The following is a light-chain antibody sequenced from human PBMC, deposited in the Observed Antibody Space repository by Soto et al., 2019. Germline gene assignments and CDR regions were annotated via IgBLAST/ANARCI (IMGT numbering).Light chain of an antibody. CDR2: AAS. V-gene: IGKV1-39*01. Sequence: DIQMTQSPSSLSASAGDRVTITCRASQSITSYLNWYQQKPGKAPKVLIYAASSLQSGVPSRFRGSGSGTDFTLNISSLQPEDFATYYCQQSYSTPYTFGQGTKLEIK. CDR1: QSITSY. CDR3: QQSYSTPYT. J-gene: IGKJ2*01.